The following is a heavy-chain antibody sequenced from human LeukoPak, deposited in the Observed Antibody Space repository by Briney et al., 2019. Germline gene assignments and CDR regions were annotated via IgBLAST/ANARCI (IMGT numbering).Heavy chain of an antibody. CDR1: GYTFTSYG. CDR3: ARDQVFRGGASGY. V-gene: IGHV1-18*01. CDR2: INPSGGST. D-gene: IGHD2-21*01. J-gene: IGHJ4*02. Sequence: ASVKVSCKASGYTFTSYGISWVRQAPGQGLEWMGIINPSGGSTSYAQKLQGRVTMTTDTSTSTAYMELRSLRSDDTAVYYCARDQVFRGGASGYWGQGTLVTVSS.